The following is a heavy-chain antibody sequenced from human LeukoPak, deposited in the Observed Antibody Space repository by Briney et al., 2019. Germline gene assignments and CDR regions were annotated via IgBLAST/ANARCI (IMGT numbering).Heavy chain of an antibody. V-gene: IGHV3-48*03. CDR3: ASKRGYNYGYDY. J-gene: IGHJ4*02. Sequence: GGSLRLSCAASGFTFSSYEMNWVRQAPGKGLEWVSYISSSGTTIYYADSVKGRFTISRDNAKNSLYLQMSSLRAEDTAVYYCASKRGYNYGYDYWGQGTLVTVSS. CDR1: GFTFSSYE. CDR2: ISSSGTTI. D-gene: IGHD5-18*01.